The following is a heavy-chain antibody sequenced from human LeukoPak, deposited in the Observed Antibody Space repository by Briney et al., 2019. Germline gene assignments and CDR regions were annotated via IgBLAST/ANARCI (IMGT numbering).Heavy chain of an antibody. V-gene: IGHV4-31*03. CDR2: IYYSGST. J-gene: IGHJ4*02. CDR3: ARAGVGSSWAIDY. Sequence: SQTLSLTCTVSGGSISSGGYYWSWIRQHPGKGLERIGYIYYSGSTYYNPSLKSRVTISVDTSKNQFSLKLSSVTAADTAVYYCARAGVGSSWAIDYWGQGTLVTVSS. D-gene: IGHD6-13*01. CDR1: GGSISSGGYY.